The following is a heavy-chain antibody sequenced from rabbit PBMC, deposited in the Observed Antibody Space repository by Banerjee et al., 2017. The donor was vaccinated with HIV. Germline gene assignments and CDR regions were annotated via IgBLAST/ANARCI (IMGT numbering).Heavy chain of an antibody. CDR3: ARDPNYDDIFYYDL. V-gene: IGHV1S45*01. CDR2: MDAGNSGST. CDR1: GIDFSSYYY. D-gene: IGHD1-1*01. J-gene: IGHJ6*01. Sequence: QQQLEESGGGLVKPGGTLTLTCKASGIDFSSYYYMCWVRQAPGKGLEWIACMDAGNSGSTYYANWAKGRFTISKTSSTTVTLQVTSLTAADTATYFCARDPNYDDIFYYDLWGPGTLVTVS.